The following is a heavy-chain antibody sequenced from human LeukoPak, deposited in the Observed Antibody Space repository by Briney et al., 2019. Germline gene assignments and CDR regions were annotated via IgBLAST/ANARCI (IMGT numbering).Heavy chain of an antibody. CDR2: IGTAGDT. D-gene: IGHD6-13*01. CDR1: GFTFKSYD. J-gene: IGHJ4*02. V-gene: IGHV3-13*01. Sequence: GGSLRLSCAASGFTFKSYDMHWVRQAAGEGLEWVSAIGTAGDTYYPGSVKGRFTISRENAKNSLYLQMNSLRAGDTAVYYCARGGRGSSWFDNWGQGTLVTVSS. CDR3: ARGGRGSSWFDN.